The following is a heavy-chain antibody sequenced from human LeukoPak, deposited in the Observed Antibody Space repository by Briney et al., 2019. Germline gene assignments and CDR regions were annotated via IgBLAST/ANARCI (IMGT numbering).Heavy chain of an antibody. Sequence: SVTVSCTASGGTFSSYAISWVRQAPGQGLEWMGGIIPIFGTANYAQKFQGRVTITADESTSTAYMELSSLRSEDTAVYYCARDLTRRPLDPWGQGTLVTVSS. CDR2: IIPIFGTA. J-gene: IGHJ5*02. V-gene: IGHV1-69*13. D-gene: IGHD3-9*01. CDR3: ARDLTRRPLDP. CDR1: GGTFSSYA.